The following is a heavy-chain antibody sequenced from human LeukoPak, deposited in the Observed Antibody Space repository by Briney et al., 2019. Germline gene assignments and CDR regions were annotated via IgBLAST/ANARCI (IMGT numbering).Heavy chain of an antibody. Sequence: GRSLRLSCAASGFTFNGIWMSWVRQAPGKGLEWVANIKQDGSDTYYLGSVRGRFTISRDNAMNSLYLQMNSLRAEDTAVYYCTRDALYGDPSYYYMGVWGKGTTVTVSS. CDR2: IKQDGSDT. D-gene: IGHD4-17*01. CDR1: GFTFNGIW. J-gene: IGHJ6*03. V-gene: IGHV3-7*01. CDR3: TRDALYGDPSYYYMGV.